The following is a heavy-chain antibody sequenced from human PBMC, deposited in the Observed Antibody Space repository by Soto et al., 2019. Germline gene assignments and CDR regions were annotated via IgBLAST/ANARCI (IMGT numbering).Heavy chain of an antibody. CDR3: ARSQAEYYYDSSGSPFDY. CDR1: GFTFSSYS. V-gene: IGHV3-21*01. D-gene: IGHD3-22*01. Sequence: EVQLVESGGGLVKPGGSLRLSCAASGFTFSSYSMNWVRQAPGKGLEWVSSISSSSSYIYYADSVKGRFTISRDNAKNSLYLQMNSLRAEDTAVYYCARSQAEYYYDSSGSPFDYWGQGTLVTVSS. CDR2: ISSSSSYI. J-gene: IGHJ4*02.